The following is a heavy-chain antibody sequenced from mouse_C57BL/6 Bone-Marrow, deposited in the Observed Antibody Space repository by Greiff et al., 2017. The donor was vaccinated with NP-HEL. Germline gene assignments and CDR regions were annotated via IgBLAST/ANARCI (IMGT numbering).Heavy chain of an antibody. CDR3: TKLGQDY. J-gene: IGHJ2*01. CDR2: IRLKSDNYAT. D-gene: IGHD4-1*01. Sequence: EVQVVESGGGLVQPGGSMKLSCVASGFTFSNYWMNWVRQSPEKGLEWVAQIRLKSDNYATHYAESVKGRFTISRDDSKSSVYLQMNNLRAEDTGIYYCTKLGQDYWGQGTTLTVSS. V-gene: IGHV6-3*01. CDR1: GFTFSNYW.